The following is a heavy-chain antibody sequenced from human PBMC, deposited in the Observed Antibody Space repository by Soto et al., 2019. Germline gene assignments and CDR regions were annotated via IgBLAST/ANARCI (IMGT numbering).Heavy chain of an antibody. CDR1: GYTFTSYG. CDR3: ARDSNPMIAAPPFDY. D-gene: IGHD3-22*01. J-gene: IGHJ4*02. Sequence: ASVKVSCKASGYTFTSYGISWVRQAPGQGLEWMGWISAYNGNTNYAQRLQGRVTMTTDTSTSTAYMELRSLRSDDTAVYYCARDSNPMIAAPPFDYWGQGTLGTVSS. V-gene: IGHV1-18*04. CDR2: ISAYNGNT.